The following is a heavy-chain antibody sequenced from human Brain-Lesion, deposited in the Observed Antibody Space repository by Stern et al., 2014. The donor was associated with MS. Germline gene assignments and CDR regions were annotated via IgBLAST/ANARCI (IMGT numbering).Heavy chain of an antibody. J-gene: IGHJ4*02. CDR1: GFNFSSYW. CDR3: ARGVGDY. Sequence: VQLVESGGGLVQPGGSLRLSCAASGFNFSSYWMHWVRQFPEKGLFWVSQINRDGSDTSCADSVKGRFSISRDNIRNMLYLRMTSLRAEDTAVYYCARGVGDYWGQGARVTVSS. V-gene: IGHV3-74*02. D-gene: IGHD3-16*01. CDR2: INRDGSDT.